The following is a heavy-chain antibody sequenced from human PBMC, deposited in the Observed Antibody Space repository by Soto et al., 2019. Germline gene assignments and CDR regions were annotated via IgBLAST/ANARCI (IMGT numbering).Heavy chain of an antibody. CDR3: ASSIN. CDR1: GFPFSSYG. CDR2: IWYDGSNK. V-gene: IGHV3-33*01. J-gene: IGHJ4*02. Sequence: QVQLVESGGGVVQPGRSLRLSCAASGFPFSSYGMHWVRQAPGKGLDWVAVIWYDGSNKDYAESLKGRFTISRDNSKNTLYLQMNSLRADDTAVYYCASSINWGQGTLVTVSS.